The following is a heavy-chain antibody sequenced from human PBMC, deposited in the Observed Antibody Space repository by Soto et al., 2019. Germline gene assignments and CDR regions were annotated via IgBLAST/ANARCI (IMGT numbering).Heavy chain of an antibody. CDR2: ISAYNGNT. V-gene: IGHV1-18*01. CDR3: ATDRSYSSGQADAFDI. J-gene: IGHJ3*02. Sequence: QVQLVQSGAEVKKPGASVKVCCKASGYTFTSYGISWVRQAPGQGLEWMGWISAYNGNTNYAQKLQGRVTMTTDTSTSTAYMELTSLRSDDTAVYYCATDRSYSSGQADAFDIWGQGTMVTVSS. CDR1: GYTFTSYG. D-gene: IGHD6-19*01.